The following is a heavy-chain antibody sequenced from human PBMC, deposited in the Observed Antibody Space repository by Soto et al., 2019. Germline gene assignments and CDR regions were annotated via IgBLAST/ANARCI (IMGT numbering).Heavy chain of an antibody. D-gene: IGHD4-17*01. V-gene: IGHV5-51*01. CDR1: GYSFNSYW. Sequence: VQLVQSGSEVKKPGESLKISCKGSGYSFNSYWIGWVRQMPGKGLEGMGIIYPADSYTRYRPSFQGQVTTSADTSSSTDSLQWSSLKSSDNAMYYCAASNGDPNDYWGQGPLVTVSS. CDR2: IYPADSYT. J-gene: IGHJ4*02. CDR3: AASNGDPNDY.